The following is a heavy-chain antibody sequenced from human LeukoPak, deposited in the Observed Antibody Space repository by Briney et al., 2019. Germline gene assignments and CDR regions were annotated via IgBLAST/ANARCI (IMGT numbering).Heavy chain of an antibody. D-gene: IGHD2-8*01. CDR1: GGSISSHY. J-gene: IGHJ3*02. V-gene: IGHV4-59*08. CDR3: ARHDVWYAFDI. Sequence: SETLSLTCTVSGGSISSHYWSWIRQPPGKGLEWIGQIHYSGNSNCNASLKSRVTISIDTSKNQFSLRLSSVTAADTVVYYCARHDVWYAFDIWGQGTMVSVSS. CDR2: IHYSGNS.